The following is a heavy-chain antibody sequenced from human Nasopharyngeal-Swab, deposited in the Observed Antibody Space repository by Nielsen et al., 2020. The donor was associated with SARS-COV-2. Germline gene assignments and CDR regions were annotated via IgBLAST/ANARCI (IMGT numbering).Heavy chain of an antibody. V-gene: IGHV1-2*06. J-gene: IGHJ4*02. CDR1: GYTFTGYY. Sequence: ASVKVSCKASGYTFTGYYMHWVRQAPGQGLEWMGRINPNSGGKSYAQKFQGRVTMTRDTYTSTVYMELSSLRSEDTAVYYCARETGGDGYNGGLGYWGQGTLVTVSS. D-gene: IGHD5-24*01. CDR2: INPNSGGK. CDR3: ARETGGDGYNGGLGY.